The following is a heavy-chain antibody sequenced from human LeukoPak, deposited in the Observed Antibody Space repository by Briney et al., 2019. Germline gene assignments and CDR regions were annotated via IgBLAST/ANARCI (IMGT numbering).Heavy chain of an antibody. CDR2: VFYTGAT. V-gene: IGHV4-59*08. J-gene: IGHJ4*02. CDR3: ARLTRHYFVF. Sequence: SETLSLTCTVSGGSISAYYWSWIRQPPGKGLEWIGDVFYTGATNCNPSLESRVTISVDTSKNQFSLNLTSVTAADAAVYYCARLTRHYFVFWGRGTPVAVSS. CDR1: GGSISAYY.